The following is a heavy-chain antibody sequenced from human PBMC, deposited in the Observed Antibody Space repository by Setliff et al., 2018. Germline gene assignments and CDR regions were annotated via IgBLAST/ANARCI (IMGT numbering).Heavy chain of an antibody. V-gene: IGHV1-8*02. CDR2: MNPNSGNT. J-gene: IGHJ4*02. Sequence: ASVKVSCKASGGTFSSYAISWVRQAPGQGLEWMGWMNPNSGNTGYAQKFQGRVTMTRNTSISTAYMELSSLRSEDTAVYYCARGRLERHLWGQGTLVTVSS. D-gene: IGHD1-1*01. CDR3: ARGRLERHL. CDR1: GGTFSSYA.